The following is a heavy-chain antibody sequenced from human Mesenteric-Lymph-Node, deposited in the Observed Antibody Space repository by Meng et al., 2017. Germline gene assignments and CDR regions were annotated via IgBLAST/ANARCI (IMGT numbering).Heavy chain of an antibody. CDR3: AAFYYESSGYFRVDY. D-gene: IGHD3-22*01. Sequence: QVPLVQSGADVKMPGASVKVSCKASGYTFTGYYIHWVRQAPGQGLGWMGRINLNSGGTNYAQKFQGRVTMTWDTSISAAQMELSSLRSDDTAVYYCAAFYYESSGYFRVDYWGQGILVTVSS. V-gene: IGHV1-2*06. J-gene: IGHJ4*02. CDR2: INLNSGGT. CDR1: GYTFTGYY.